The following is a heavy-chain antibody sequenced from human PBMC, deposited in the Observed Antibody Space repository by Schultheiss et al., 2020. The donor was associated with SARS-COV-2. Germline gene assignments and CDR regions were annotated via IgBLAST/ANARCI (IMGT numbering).Heavy chain of an antibody. D-gene: IGHD6-6*01. V-gene: IGHV4-38-2*01. CDR3: ARSSGGSSSSPNYYYGMDV. CDR1: GYSISSGYY. CDR2: INHSGST. Sequence: SQTLSLTCAVSGYSISSGYYWGWIRQPPGKGLEWIGEINHSGSTNYNPSLKSRVIISVDTSKNQFSLKLSSVTAADTAVYYCARSSGGSSSSPNYYYGMDVWGQGTTVTVSS. J-gene: IGHJ6*02.